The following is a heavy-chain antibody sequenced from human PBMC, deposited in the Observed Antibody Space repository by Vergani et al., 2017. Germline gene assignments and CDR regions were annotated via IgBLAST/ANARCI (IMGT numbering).Heavy chain of an antibody. V-gene: IGHV3-48*01. D-gene: IGHD1-26*01. CDR2: ISTSSDTK. J-gene: IGHJ6*02. CDR1: GFALNRHA. Sequence: VQLVESGGGVVQPGTSLRLSCVVSGFALNRHAMYWVHQAPGKGLEWVSDISTSSDTKRYAYSVKARFTISRDNAKNSLYLQMNSLRAEDTAVYYCARDIGDEGLDVWGQGTTVTISS. CDR3: ARDIGDEGLDV.